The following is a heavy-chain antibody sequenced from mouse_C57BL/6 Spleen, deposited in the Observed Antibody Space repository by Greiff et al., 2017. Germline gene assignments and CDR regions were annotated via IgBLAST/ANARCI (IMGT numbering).Heavy chain of an antibody. Sequence: EVQRVESGGGLVKPGGSLKLSCAASGFTFSDYGMHWVRQAPEKGLEWVAYISSGSSTIYYADTVKGGFTISRDNAKNTLFLQMSSLRSEDTAMYYCARGRPSSYYFDYWGQGTTLTVSS. CDR2: ISSGSSTI. J-gene: IGHJ2*01. V-gene: IGHV5-17*01. CDR1: GFTFSDYG. CDR3: ARGRPSSYYFDY.